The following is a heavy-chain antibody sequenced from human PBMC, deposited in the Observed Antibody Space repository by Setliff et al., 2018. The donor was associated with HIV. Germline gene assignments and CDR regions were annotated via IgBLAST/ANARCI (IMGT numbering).Heavy chain of an antibody. Sequence: TLSLTCPVSGGSISSGSYYWSWIRQTAGKGLEWIGHIHTSGSTKYNPSLKSRVTISADTSKNQFSLNLSSVTASETAVYYCARVGYHGSGRYSFDYWGQGTLVTVSS. CDR2: IHTSGST. CDR1: GGSISSGSYY. V-gene: IGHV4-61*09. J-gene: IGHJ4*02. CDR3: ARVGYHGSGRYSFDY. D-gene: IGHD3-10*01.